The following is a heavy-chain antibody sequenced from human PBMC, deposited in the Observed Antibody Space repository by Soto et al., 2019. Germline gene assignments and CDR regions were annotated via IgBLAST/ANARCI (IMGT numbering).Heavy chain of an antibody. CDR1: GFTFSSYD. D-gene: IGHD3-10*01. CDR2: ISGGGRST. CDR3: ARSGDLLHYYYGMDV. J-gene: IGHJ6*02. V-gene: IGHV3-23*01. Sequence: EVQLLESGGGLVQPGGSLRLSCAASGFTFSSYDMTWVRQPPGKGLEWVSGISGGGRSTYYADSVKGRFTISRDNSKNTLYLQMNSLRAEDTAVYYCARSGDLLHYYYGMDVWGQGTTVTVSS.